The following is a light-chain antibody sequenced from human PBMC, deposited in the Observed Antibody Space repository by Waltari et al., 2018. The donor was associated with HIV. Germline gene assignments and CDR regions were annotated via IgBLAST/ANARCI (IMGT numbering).Light chain of an antibody. Sequence: QSALTQPASVSGSPGQSITISCTGTSSDVGSTKYVSWHQQYPGEAPKLIIHDVSDRPSGISNRFSGSKSGNMASLTISGLQTEDEADYHCSSYTSSSTYVFGTGTRVTVL. CDR2: DVS. V-gene: IGLV2-14*03. CDR3: SSYTSSSTYV. CDR1: SSDVGSTKY. J-gene: IGLJ1*01.